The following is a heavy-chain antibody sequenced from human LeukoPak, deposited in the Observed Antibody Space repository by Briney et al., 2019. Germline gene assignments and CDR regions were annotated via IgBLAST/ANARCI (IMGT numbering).Heavy chain of an antibody. D-gene: IGHD3-22*01. Sequence: GASVKVSCKASGYTFTSYYMHWVRQAPGQGLEWMGIINPSGGSTSYAQKFQGRVTMTRDTSTSTVYMELSSLRSEDTAVYYCARELHLRSDYYDSSGYYYGFDYWGQGTLVTVSS. CDR1: GYTFTSYY. V-gene: IGHV1-46*01. CDR3: ARELHLRSDYYDSSGYYYGFDY. CDR2: INPSGGST. J-gene: IGHJ4*02.